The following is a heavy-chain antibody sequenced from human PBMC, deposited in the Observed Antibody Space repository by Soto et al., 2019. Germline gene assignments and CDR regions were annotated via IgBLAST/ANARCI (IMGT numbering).Heavy chain of an antibody. J-gene: IGHJ3*02. CDR1: GGSISSGDYY. CDR3: ARDTCGGDCYHHAFDI. CDR2: IYYSGST. Sequence: QVQLQESGPGLVKPSQTLSLTCTVSGGSISSGDYYWSWIRQPPGKGLEWIGYIYYSGSTYYNPSLKSRVTISGDTSTNQFSLKRSSVTAADTAVYYCARDTCGGDCYHHAFDIWGQGTMVTVSS. D-gene: IGHD2-21*02. V-gene: IGHV4-30-4*01.